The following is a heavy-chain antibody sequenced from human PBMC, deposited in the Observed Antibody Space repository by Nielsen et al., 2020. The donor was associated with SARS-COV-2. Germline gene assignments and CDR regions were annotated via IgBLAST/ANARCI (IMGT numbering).Heavy chain of an antibody. Sequence: GGSLRLSCAASGFTFSSYGMHWVRQAPGKGLEWVAVIWYDGSNKYYADSVKGRFTISRDNSKNTLYLQMNSLRAEDTAVYYCASLLRFLEWPSHWGQGTLVTVSS. V-gene: IGHV3-33*01. CDR2: IWYDGSNK. CDR3: ASLLRFLEWPSH. D-gene: IGHD3-3*01. CDR1: GFTFSSYG. J-gene: IGHJ4*02.